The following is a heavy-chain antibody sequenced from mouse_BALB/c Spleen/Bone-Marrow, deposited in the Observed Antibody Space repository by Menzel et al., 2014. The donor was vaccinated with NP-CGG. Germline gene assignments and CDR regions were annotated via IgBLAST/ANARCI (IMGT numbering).Heavy chain of an antibody. CDR2: IDPANGNT. V-gene: IGHV14-3*02. CDR3: AYYGNYAWFAY. D-gene: IGHD2-1*01. CDR1: GFNIKDTY. Sequence: VQLKDSGAELVKPGASVKLSCTASGFNIKDTYMHWVKQRPEQGLEWIGRIDPANGNTKYDPKFQGKATITADTSSNTAYLQLSSLTSEDTAVYYCAYYGNYAWFAYWGQGTLVTVSA. J-gene: IGHJ3*01.